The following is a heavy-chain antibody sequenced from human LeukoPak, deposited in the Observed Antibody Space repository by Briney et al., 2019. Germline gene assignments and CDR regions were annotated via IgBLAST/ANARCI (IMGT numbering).Heavy chain of an antibody. CDR1: GGSLRGYY. Sequence: SETLSLTCAVYGGSLRGYYWSWIRQSPGKGLEGIGEINHSGSTNYNPSLKRRVTISIDTSKNQFSLKLSSVTAADTAVYYCARQGRYYYDSSGYYYVVGSYYFNYWGQGTLVSVSS. CDR3: ARQGRYYYDSSGYYYVVGSYYFNY. J-gene: IGHJ4*02. CDR2: INHSGST. D-gene: IGHD3-22*01. V-gene: IGHV4-34*01.